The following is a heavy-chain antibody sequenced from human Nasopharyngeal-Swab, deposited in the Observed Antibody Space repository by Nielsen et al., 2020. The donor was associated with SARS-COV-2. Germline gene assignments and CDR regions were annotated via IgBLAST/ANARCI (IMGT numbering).Heavy chain of an antibody. J-gene: IGHJ3*02. D-gene: IGHD5-18*01. Sequence: ASVKVSCKASGYTFTSYYMHWVRQAPGQGLEWMGIINSSGGSTSYAQKFQGRVTMTRSTSTSKVYMELSSLRSEDTAVYYCARDRKAMVTSDAFDIWGQGTMVTVSS. V-gene: IGHV1-46*01. CDR2: INSSGGST. CDR3: ARDRKAMVTSDAFDI. CDR1: GYTFTSYY.